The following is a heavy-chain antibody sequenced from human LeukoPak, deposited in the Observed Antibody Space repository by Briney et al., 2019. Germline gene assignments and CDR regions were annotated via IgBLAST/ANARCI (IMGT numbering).Heavy chain of an antibody. V-gene: IGHV3-30*04. J-gene: IGHJ4*02. CDR2: ISYDGTNK. Sequence: GGSLRLSCAASGFTFSSYAMHWVRQTPGKGLEWVAVISYDGTNKYYADSVKGRFTISRDNSKNTLYLQMNSLRTEDTAVYHCARGGWTFDNWGQGTLVTVSS. CDR1: GFTFSSYA. D-gene: IGHD3/OR15-3a*01. CDR3: ARGGWTFDN.